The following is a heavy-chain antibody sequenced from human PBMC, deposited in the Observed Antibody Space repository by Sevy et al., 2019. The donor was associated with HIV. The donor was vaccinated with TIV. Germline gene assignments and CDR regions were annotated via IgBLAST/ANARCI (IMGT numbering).Heavy chain of an antibody. D-gene: IGHD3-22*01. CDR1: GFTFDDYA. V-gene: IGHV3-20*01. CDR3: ARNTYYLDSTGFGAFDI. J-gene: IGHJ3*02. CDR2: INWKTDNV. Sequence: GGSLRLSCAASGFTFDDYAMSWVRQAPGKGLEWVSAINWKTDNVGYADSVKDRFTISRDNAKRSLYLQMNSLRPEDTALYHCARNTYYLDSTGFGAFDIWGQGIMVTVSS.